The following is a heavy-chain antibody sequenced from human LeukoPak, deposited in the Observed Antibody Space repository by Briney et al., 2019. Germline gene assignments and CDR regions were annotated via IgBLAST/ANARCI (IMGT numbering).Heavy chain of an antibody. CDR1: GGSISSYY. V-gene: IGHV4-4*07. Sequence: PSETLSLTCTVSGGSISSYYWSWIRQPAGKGLEWIGRIYTSGSTNYNPSLKSRVTMSVDTSKNQFSLKLSSVTAADTAVYYCAREGVLLRFLEWLPHNWFDPWGQGTLVTVSS. CDR2: IYTSGST. D-gene: IGHD3-3*01. CDR3: AREGVLLRFLEWLPHNWFDP. J-gene: IGHJ5*02.